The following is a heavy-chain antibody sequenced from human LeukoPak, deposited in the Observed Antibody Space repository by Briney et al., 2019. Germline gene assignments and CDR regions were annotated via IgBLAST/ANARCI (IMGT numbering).Heavy chain of an antibody. CDR1: GGSISSGDYY. V-gene: IGHV4-30-4*01. Sequence: KSSETLSLTCTVSGGSISSGDYYWSWIRQPPGKGLEWIGYIYYSGSTYYNPSLKSRVTISVDTSKNQFSLKLSSVTAADTAVYYCARSELLWFGGVNSGFDYWGQGTLVTVSS. CDR3: ARSELLWFGGVNSGFDY. J-gene: IGHJ4*02. D-gene: IGHD3-10*01. CDR2: IYYSGST.